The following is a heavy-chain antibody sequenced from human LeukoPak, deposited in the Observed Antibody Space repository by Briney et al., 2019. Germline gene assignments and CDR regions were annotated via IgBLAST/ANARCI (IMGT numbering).Heavy chain of an antibody. J-gene: IGHJ4*02. CDR2: INHSGST. CDR1: GVSFSGYY. D-gene: IGHD3-16*02. CDR3: ARGVSYDYVWGSYRSQTFDC. Sequence: SSETLSLTCAVYGVSFSGYYWSWIRQPPGKGLEWIGEINHSGSTNYNPSLKSRVTISVDTSKNQFSLKLSSVTAADTAVYYCARGVSYDYVWGSYRSQTFDCWGQGTLVTVSS. V-gene: IGHV4-34*01.